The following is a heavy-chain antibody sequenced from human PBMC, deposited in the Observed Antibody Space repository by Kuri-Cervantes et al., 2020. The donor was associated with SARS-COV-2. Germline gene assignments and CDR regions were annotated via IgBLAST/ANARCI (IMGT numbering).Heavy chain of an antibody. CDR2: INGSGGST. CDR1: GFTFGYYA. Sequence: GESLKISCTASGFTFGYYAMSWVRQASGKGLELVSAINGSGGSTYYADSVKGRFNISRDNSKKTLYLQMNSLRAEDTAVYYCAKDENWVTIFGSSFDYWGQGTLVTVSS. J-gene: IGHJ4*02. D-gene: IGHD3-3*01. CDR3: AKDENWVTIFGSSFDY. V-gene: IGHV3-23*01.